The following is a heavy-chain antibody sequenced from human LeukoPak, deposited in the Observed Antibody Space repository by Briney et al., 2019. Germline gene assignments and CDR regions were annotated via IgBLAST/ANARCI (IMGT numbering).Heavy chain of an antibody. CDR2: IYYSGST. V-gene: IGHV4-59*08. CDR1: GGSISSYY. CDR3: ARVDNNGSGSYRPHFDY. D-gene: IGHD3-10*01. Sequence: PSETLSLTCTVSGGSISSYYWSWIRQPPGKGLEWIGYIYYSGSTNYNPSLKSRVTISVDTSKNQFSLKLSSVTAADTAVYYCARVDNNGSGSYRPHFDYWGQGTLVTVSS. J-gene: IGHJ4*02.